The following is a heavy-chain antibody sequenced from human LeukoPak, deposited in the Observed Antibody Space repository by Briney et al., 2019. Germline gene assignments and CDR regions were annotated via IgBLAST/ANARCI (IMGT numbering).Heavy chain of an antibody. V-gene: IGHV4-4*08. CDR1: GGSISNYY. CDR3: ARRSYHLLTGYYNGGNYHYYYMDV. CDR2: ISTSGTP. D-gene: IGHD3-9*01. J-gene: IGHJ6*03. Sequence: PSETLSLTCTVSGGSISNYYWTWIRQPPGKRLGWIGFISTSGTPNPTPSLKTRVTISIDTSKSQFSLKLSSVTAADTAVYYCARRSYHLLTGYYNGGNYHYYYMDVWGKGTTVTVSS.